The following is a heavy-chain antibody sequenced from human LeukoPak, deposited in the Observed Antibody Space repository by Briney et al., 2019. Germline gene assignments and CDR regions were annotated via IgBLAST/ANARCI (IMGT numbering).Heavy chain of an antibody. V-gene: IGHV4-34*01. CDR2: INHSGST. CDR1: GFTFSDFY. CDR3: ASRKLANDY. J-gene: IGHJ4*02. D-gene: IGHD1-1*01. Sequence: GSLRLSCEASGFTFSDFYLSWIRQAPGEGLEWIGEINHSGSTNYNPSLKSRVTISVDTSKNQFSLNLNSVTAADTAVYYCASRKLANDYWGQGTLVTVSS.